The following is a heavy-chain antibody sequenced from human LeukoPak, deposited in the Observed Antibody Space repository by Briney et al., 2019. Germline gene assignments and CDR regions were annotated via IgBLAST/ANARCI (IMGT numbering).Heavy chain of an antibody. J-gene: IGHJ4*02. D-gene: IGHD6-6*01. CDR3: AKDREEYSSSSGDFDY. CDR2: ISGSGGST. V-gene: IGHV3-23*01. Sequence: GGSLRLSCAASGFTFSSYAMSWVRQAPGKGLEWVPAISGSGGSTYYADSVKGRFTISRDNSKNTLYLQMNSLRAEDTAVYYCAKDREEYSSSSGDFDYWGQGTLVTVSS. CDR1: GFTFSSYA.